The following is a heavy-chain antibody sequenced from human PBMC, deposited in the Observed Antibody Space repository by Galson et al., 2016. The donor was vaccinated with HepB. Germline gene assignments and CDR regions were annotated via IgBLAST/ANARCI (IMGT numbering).Heavy chain of an antibody. D-gene: IGHD3-10*01. CDR2: IYSGGGT. Sequence: SETLSLTCTVSGGSISSGTYYWGWIRQPPGKGLEWIGTIYSGGGTYYNPSLKSRVTISVDTSKNQFSLNLSSVTATDTAVYYCARVYYPNWFDPWGQGTLVTVSS. J-gene: IGHJ5*02. V-gene: IGHV4-39*07. CDR3: ARVYYPNWFDP. CDR1: GGSISSGTYY.